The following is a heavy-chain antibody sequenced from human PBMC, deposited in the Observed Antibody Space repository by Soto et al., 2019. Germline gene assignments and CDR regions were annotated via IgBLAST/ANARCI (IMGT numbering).Heavy chain of an antibody. V-gene: IGHV5-10-1*01. J-gene: IGHJ6*02. Sequence: PGESLKISCKGSGYSFTSYWISWVRQMPGKGLEWMGRIDPSDSYTNYSPSFQGHVTISADKSISTAYLQWSSLKASDTAMYYCARLNDIFPLHYYGMDVWGQGTTVTVSS. D-gene: IGHD3-9*01. CDR2: IDPSDSYT. CDR1: GYSFTSYW. CDR3: ARLNDIFPLHYYGMDV.